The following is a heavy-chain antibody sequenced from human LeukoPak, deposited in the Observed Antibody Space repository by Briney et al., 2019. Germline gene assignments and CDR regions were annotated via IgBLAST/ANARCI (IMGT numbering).Heavy chain of an antibody. CDR3: ARDYYDSSGYYPDAFDI. D-gene: IGHD3-22*01. CDR1: GNSISSGDYY. V-gene: IGHV4-38-2*02. Sequence: PSQTLSLTCTVSGNSISSGDYYWSWIRQPPGKGLEWIGSIYHSGSTYYNPSLKSRVTISVDTSKNQFSLKLSSVTAADTAVYYCARDYYDSSGYYPDAFDIWGQGTMVTVSS. J-gene: IGHJ3*02. CDR2: IYHSGST.